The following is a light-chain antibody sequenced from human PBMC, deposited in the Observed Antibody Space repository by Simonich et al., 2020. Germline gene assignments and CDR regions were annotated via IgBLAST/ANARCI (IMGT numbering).Light chain of an antibody. J-gene: IGKJ2*01. V-gene: IGKV4-1*01. CDR2: WAS. Sequence: DIVMTQSPDSLAVSLGERATINCKSSQSVLYSSNNKNYLAWYQQKTGQPPKLLIYWASTRESVVPDRFRGSGSGTDFTLTISSLQAEDVAVYYCQQYYSTPYTFGQGTKLEIK. CDR3: QQYYSTPYT. CDR1: QSVLYSSNNKNY.